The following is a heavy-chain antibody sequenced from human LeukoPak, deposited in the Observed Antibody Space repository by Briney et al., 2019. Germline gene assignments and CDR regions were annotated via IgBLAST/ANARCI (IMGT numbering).Heavy chain of an antibody. J-gene: IGHJ4*02. CDR1: GGSVSDYY. Sequence: PSETLSLTCTISGGSVSDYYWSWIRQSPGKGLEWIGYIYHTGSTSYSPSLKSRVTISADTSQGQFSLKLSSVTAADTAVYYCASRKLGNDYWGQGTLVTVSS. CDR2: IYHTGST. D-gene: IGHD7-27*01. V-gene: IGHV4-59*02. CDR3: ASRKLGNDY.